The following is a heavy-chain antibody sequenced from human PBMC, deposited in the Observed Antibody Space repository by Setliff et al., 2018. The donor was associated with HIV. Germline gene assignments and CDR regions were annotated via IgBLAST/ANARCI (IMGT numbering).Heavy chain of an antibody. CDR3: ARARSGSYES. J-gene: IGHJ4*02. CDR2: ISTGGSTI. V-gene: IGHV3-11*04. D-gene: IGHD1-26*01. CDR1: GFIFSDYH. Sequence: PGGSLRLSCAASGFIFSDYHMSWIRQAPGKGLEWVSYISTGGSTIYYADSVKGRFTISRDNTKNSLYLQMNSLRAEDTAVYYCARARSGSYESWGQGTLVTVSS.